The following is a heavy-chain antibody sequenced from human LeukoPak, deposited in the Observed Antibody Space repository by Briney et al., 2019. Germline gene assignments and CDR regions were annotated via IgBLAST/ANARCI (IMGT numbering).Heavy chain of an antibody. J-gene: IGHJ1*01. CDR2: IKSKTDGGTT. D-gene: IGHD2-15*01. Sequence: GGSLRLSCAASGFTFSNAWMSWVRQAPGKGLEWVGRIKSKTDGGTTDYAAPVKGRFTISRDDSKNTLYLQMNSLKTEDTAVYYCKWYCSGGSCYSSFQQWGQGTLVTVSS. CDR3: KWYCSGGSCYSSFQQ. CDR1: GFTFSNAW. V-gene: IGHV3-15*01.